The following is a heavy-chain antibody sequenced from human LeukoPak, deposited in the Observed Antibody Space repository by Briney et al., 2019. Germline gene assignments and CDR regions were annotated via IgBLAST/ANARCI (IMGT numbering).Heavy chain of an antibody. J-gene: IGHJ6*03. CDR2: MNPNSGNT. Sequence: GASVKVSCKASGYTFTSYDINWVRQATGQGLEWMGWMNPNSGNTGYAQKFQGRVTITRNTSISTAYMELSSLRSEDTAVYYCARGPTDPDRYYYYYMDVWGKGTTVTVSS. CDR3: ARGPTDPDRYYYYYMDV. CDR1: GYTFTSYD. V-gene: IGHV1-8*03.